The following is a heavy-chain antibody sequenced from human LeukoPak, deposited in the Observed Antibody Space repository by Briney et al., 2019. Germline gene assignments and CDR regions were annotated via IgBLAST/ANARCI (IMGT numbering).Heavy chain of an antibody. CDR2: ISSSGSTI. CDR3: ARDGGIWFGELKTPYYFDY. Sequence: PGGSLRLSCAASGFTFSSYEMNWVRQAPGKGLEWFSYISSSGSTIYYADSVKGRFTISRDNAKNSLYLQMNSLRAEDTAVYYCARDGGIWFGELKTPYYFDYWGQGTLVTVSS. V-gene: IGHV3-48*03. D-gene: IGHD3-10*01. CDR1: GFTFSSYE. J-gene: IGHJ4*02.